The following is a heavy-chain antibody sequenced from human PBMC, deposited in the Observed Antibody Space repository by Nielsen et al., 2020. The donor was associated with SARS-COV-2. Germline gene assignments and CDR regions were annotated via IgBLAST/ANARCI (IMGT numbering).Heavy chain of an antibody. D-gene: IGHD6-13*01. V-gene: IGHV3-66*01. Sequence: ESLKISCAASGFVVSSNYLTWVRQAPGKGLEWVSVIYSGGSTYYADSVKGRFTISRDNSKNTLYLQMNSLRAEDTAVYFCARALFSAAGTLGYWGHGTLVTVSA. CDR2: IYSGGST. CDR3: ARALFSAAGTLGY. J-gene: IGHJ4*01. CDR1: GFVVSSNY.